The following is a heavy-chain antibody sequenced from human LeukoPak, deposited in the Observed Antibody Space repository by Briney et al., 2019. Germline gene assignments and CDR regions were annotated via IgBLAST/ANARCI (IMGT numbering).Heavy chain of an antibody. CDR1: VGSISSRNW. CDR3: ARASQIHSGPGREAIDY. CDR2: IYHSGST. Sequence: PSETLSLTCAVSVGSISSRNWWSWVRQPPGKGLEWIGEIYHSGSTNYNPSLKSRVTISVDKSKNQFSLKLSSVPAADPAVYYCARASQIHSGPGREAIDYWGQGTLVTVSS. J-gene: IGHJ4*02. V-gene: IGHV4-4*02. D-gene: IGHD3-10*01.